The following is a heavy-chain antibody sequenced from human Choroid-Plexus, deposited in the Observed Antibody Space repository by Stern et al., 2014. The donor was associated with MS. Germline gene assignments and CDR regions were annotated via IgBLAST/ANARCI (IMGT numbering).Heavy chain of an antibody. D-gene: IGHD2-8*01. V-gene: IGHV3-30*18. J-gene: IGHJ5*02. CDR3: AKDRQYLTYFFDH. CDR1: GFTFGSCA. CDR2: VSYDGSNK. Sequence: QVQLVESGGGVVQPGRPLRLSCAASGFTFGSCAMHWVRQAPGKGLGWVAGVSYDGSNKYYADSVKGRFTVSRDNSQNTLYMQMSSLRAEDTAVYYCAKDRQYLTYFFDHWGQGSLVTVSS.